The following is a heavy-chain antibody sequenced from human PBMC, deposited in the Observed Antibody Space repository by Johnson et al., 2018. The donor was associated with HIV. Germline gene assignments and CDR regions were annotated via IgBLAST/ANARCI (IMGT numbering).Heavy chain of an antibody. Sequence: QVQLVESGGVVVQPGGSLRLSCAASGFTFSSYAMHWVRQAPGKGLEWVAVISYDGSEKYYVDSVKGRFTISRDNAKNSLYLQMNSLRAEDTAVYYCARGGYDAFDIWGQGTMVTVSS. CDR3: ARGGYDAFDI. CDR2: ISYDGSEK. CDR1: GFTFSSYA. V-gene: IGHV3-30*04. J-gene: IGHJ3*02. D-gene: IGHD3-22*01.